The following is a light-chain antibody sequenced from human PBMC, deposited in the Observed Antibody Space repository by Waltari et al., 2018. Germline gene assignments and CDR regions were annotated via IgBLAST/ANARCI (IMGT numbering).Light chain of an antibody. J-gene: IGLJ2*01. CDR2: NTI. CDR3: QSYDRLSASVV. V-gene: IGLV1-40*01. Sequence: QSVLTQPPSVSGAPGQRVTISCTGSSPNIRADSLVPWYQHLPGMAPKLLIYNTIKRPSGVPDRFSGSKSGTSASLAITGLQAEDEGDYHCQSYDRLSASVVFGGGTKLTVL. CDR1: SPNIRADSL.